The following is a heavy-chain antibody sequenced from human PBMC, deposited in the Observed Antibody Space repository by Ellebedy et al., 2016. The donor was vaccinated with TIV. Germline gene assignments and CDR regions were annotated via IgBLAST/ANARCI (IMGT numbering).Heavy chain of an antibody. D-gene: IGHD3-3*01. CDR1: GYTFTGYF. J-gene: IGHJ4*02. Sequence: ASVKVSCKASGYTFTGYFVHWVRQAPGQGLEWMGWINPNSGGTYYAQKFQGRVTMTRDTSISTAYMELSRLRSDDTAVYYCARGGFWSGYCDFDYWGQGTLVTVSS. CDR3: ARGGFWSGYCDFDY. CDR2: INPNSGGT. V-gene: IGHV1-2*02.